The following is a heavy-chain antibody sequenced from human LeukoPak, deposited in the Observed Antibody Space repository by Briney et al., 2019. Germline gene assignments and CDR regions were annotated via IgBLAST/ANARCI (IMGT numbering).Heavy chain of an antibody. V-gene: IGHV3-74*01. CDR3: ARASIKRLQQLAKGINFDY. Sequence: GGPLRLSCAASGFTFSSYWMHWVRQAPGKGLVWVSRINSDGSSTSYADSVKGRFTISRDNAKNTLYLQMNSLRAEDTAVYYCARASIKRLQQLAKGINFDYWGQGTLVTVSS. J-gene: IGHJ4*02. CDR1: GFTFSSYW. D-gene: IGHD6-13*01. CDR2: INSDGSST.